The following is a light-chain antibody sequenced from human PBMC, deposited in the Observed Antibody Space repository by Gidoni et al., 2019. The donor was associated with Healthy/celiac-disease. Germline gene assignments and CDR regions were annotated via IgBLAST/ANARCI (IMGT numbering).Light chain of an antibody. V-gene: IGKV3-11*01. J-gene: IGKJ4*02. CDR2: DAS. CDR1: QSVNSY. CDR3: QQRGNWPQLT. Sequence: EVVLTQSPATLSLSPGDRATLSCRASQSVNSYLAWSQHKPGQAPRILIYDASNRATGVPARFSGSGSGTDFTLTISSLEPEDFAVYDCQQRGNWPQLTFGGGTTVEIK.